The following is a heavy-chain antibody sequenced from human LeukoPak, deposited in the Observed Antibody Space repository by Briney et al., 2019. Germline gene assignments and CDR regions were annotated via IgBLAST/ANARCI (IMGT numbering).Heavy chain of an antibody. V-gene: IGHV1-18*01. CDR3: ARVTGTTLPALPVDY. D-gene: IGHD1-20*01. CDR1: GYTFTSYG. J-gene: IGHJ4*02. Sequence: ASVKVSCKASGYTFTSYGISWVRQAPGQGLEWMGWISAYNGNTNYAQKLQGRVTMTTDTSTSTAYMELSSLRSEDTAVYYCARVTGTTLPALPVDYWGQGTLVTVSS. CDR2: ISAYNGNT.